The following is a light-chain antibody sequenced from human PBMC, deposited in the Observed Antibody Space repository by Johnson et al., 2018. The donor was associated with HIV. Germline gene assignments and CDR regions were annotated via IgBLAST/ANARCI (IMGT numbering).Light chain of an antibody. Sequence: QSMLTQLPSVSAAPGQKVTISCSGSSSNIGNNYVSWYQQLPGTAPKLLIYENNKRPSGIPDRFSGSKSGTSATLGITGLQTGDEADYYCGTWDSSLSAGGVFGTGTKVTVL. J-gene: IGLJ1*01. CDR2: ENN. V-gene: IGLV1-51*02. CDR3: GTWDSSLSAGGV. CDR1: SSNIGNNY.